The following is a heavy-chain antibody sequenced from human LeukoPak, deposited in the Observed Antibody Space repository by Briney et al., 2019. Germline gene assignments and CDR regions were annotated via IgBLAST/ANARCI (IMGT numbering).Heavy chain of an antibody. J-gene: IGHJ4*02. CDR1: GGSISSGDYY. CDR2: IYYSGST. Sequence: SETLSLTCTVSGGSISSGDYYWSWIRQPPGKGLEWIGYIYYSGSTYYNPSLKSRVTISVDTSKNQFSLKLSSVTAADTAVYYCAVFDSSGYTGDYWGQGTLVTVSS. CDR3: AVFDSSGYTGDY. D-gene: IGHD3-22*01. V-gene: IGHV4-30-4*01.